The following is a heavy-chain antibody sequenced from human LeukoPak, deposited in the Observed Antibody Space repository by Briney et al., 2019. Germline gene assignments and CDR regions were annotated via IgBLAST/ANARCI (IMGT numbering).Heavy chain of an antibody. D-gene: IGHD3-10*01. CDR1: GYTFTSYG. Sequence: ASVKVSCKASGYTFTSYGISWVRQAPGQGLEWMGWISAYNGNTNYAQKLQGRVTMTTDTSTSTAYMELRSLRCDDTAVYYCARDRSLELLWFGEASDYWGQGTLVTVSS. V-gene: IGHV1-18*01. J-gene: IGHJ4*02. CDR3: ARDRSLELLWFGEASDY. CDR2: ISAYNGNT.